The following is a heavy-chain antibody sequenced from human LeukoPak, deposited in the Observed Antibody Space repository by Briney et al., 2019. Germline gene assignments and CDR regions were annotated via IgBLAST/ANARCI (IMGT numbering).Heavy chain of an antibody. CDR1: GFTFDDYA. Sequence: GGSLRLSCAASGFTFDDYAMHWVRQAPGKGLEWVSGISWNSGSIGYADSVNGRFTISRDNAKNSLYLQMNSLRAEDTALYYCAKGPYGSGSKYFDYWGQGTLVTVSS. J-gene: IGHJ4*02. V-gene: IGHV3-9*01. CDR2: ISWNSGSI. CDR3: AKGPYGSGSKYFDY. D-gene: IGHD3-10*01.